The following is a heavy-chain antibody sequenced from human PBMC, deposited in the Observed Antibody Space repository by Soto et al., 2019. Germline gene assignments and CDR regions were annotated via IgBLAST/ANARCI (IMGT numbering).Heavy chain of an antibody. CDR1: GGSISSRTFW. D-gene: IGHD4-4*01. J-gene: IGHJ4*02. V-gene: IGHV4-39*01. Sequence: QLQLQESGPGLMKTSESLSLTCSVSGGSISSRTFWWAWIRQPPGKGLEWIGDMYYSGSSYSSPSLKSRVTLSVDTSKNQLSLKLNSVTAADTAVYYCARHPRDDYNYGGSGIFDYWGQGTLVTLYS. CDR2: MYYSGSS. CDR3: ARHPRDDYNYGGSGIFDY.